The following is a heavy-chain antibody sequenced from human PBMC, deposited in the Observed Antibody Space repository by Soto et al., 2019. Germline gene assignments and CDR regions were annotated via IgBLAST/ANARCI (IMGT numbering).Heavy chain of an antibody. CDR1: GFTFSSYA. CDR2: ISGSGGST. Sequence: GGSLRLSCAASGFTFSSYAMSWVRQAPGKGLEWVSTISGSGGSTYYADSVKGRFTISRDNSKNTLYLQMNSLRAEDTAVYYCAKATYCSGGSCYPYYFDYWGQGTLVTVSS. D-gene: IGHD2-15*01. V-gene: IGHV3-23*01. CDR3: AKATYCSGGSCYPYYFDY. J-gene: IGHJ4*02.